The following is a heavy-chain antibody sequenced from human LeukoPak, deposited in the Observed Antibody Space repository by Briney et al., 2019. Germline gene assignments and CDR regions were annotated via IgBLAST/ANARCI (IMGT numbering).Heavy chain of an antibody. CDR1: GGSISNYY. J-gene: IGHJ2*01. CDR3: ARGTTQRAWDVGL. CDR2: INYSGST. V-gene: IGHV4-59*01. D-gene: IGHD4-11*01. Sequence: SETLSLTCIVSGGSISNYYWTWMRQPPGKGLEWIGYINYSGSTNYNPSLTIRVTVSLDTSEHQFSLKLSSVTAADTALYYCARGTTQRAWDVGLWGRGTLVTVSS.